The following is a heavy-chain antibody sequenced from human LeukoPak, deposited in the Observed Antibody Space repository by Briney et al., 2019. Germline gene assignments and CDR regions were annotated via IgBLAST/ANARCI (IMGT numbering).Heavy chain of an antibody. V-gene: IGHV3-7*01. Sequence: PGGSLRLSCAASGFTFSSYWMSWVRQAPGKGLEWVANIKQDGSEKYYVDSVKGRFTISRDNAKNSLYLQMNSLRAEDTAVYYCARETGYSSGWGDFDFWGQGTLVTVSS. J-gene: IGHJ4*02. CDR2: IKQDGSEK. CDR1: GFTFSSYW. CDR3: ARETGYSSGWGDFDF. D-gene: IGHD6-19*01.